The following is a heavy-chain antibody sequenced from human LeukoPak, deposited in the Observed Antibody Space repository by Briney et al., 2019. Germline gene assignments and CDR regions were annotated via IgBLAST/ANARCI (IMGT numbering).Heavy chain of an antibody. V-gene: IGHV3-7*01. Sequence: GGSLRLSCAASGFTFSSYWMSWVRQAPGKGLEWVANIKQDGSEKYYVDSVKGRFTISRDNAKNSLHLQMNSLRAEDTAVYYCARESRVGSSWYDYYFDYWGQGTLVTVSS. CDR2: IKQDGSEK. D-gene: IGHD6-13*01. CDR1: GFTFSSYW. CDR3: ARESRVGSSWYDYYFDY. J-gene: IGHJ4*02.